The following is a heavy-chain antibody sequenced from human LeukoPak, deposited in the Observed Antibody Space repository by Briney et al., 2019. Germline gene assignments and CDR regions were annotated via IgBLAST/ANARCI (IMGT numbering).Heavy chain of an antibody. Sequence: SQTLSLTCAVSGSSISSGGYYWSWIRQPPGKGLEWIGCIYYSGSTSYNPSLKRRVTILIDTSKNQFSLKLSSVTAADTAVYYCARRVVSSASYYFDYWGQGTLVTVSS. CDR3: ARRVVSSASYYFDY. D-gene: IGHD3-22*01. CDR1: GSSISSGGYY. V-gene: IGHV4-61*02. CDR2: IYYSGST. J-gene: IGHJ4*02.